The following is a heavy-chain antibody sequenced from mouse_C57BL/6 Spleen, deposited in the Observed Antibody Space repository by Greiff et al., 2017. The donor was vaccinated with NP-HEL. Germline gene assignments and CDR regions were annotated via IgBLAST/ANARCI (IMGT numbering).Heavy chain of an antibody. CDR2: IYPGDGDT. V-gene: IGHV1-80*01. Sequence: QVQLQQSGAELVKPGASVKISCKASGYAFSSYWMNWVKQRPGKGLEWIGQIYPGDGDTNYNGKFKGKATLTADKSSSTAYMQLSSLTSEDSAVYCCARAYGSSHSFDYWGQGTTLTVSS. CDR3: ARAYGSSHSFDY. CDR1: GYAFSSYW. D-gene: IGHD1-1*01. J-gene: IGHJ2*01.